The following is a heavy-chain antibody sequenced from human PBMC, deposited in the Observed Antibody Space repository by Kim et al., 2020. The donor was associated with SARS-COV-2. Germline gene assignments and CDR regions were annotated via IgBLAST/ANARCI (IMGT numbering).Heavy chain of an antibody. D-gene: IGHD1-26*01. CDR3: TRVIVGAAGLFDC. J-gene: IGHJ4*02. Sequence: SAESVEGRFTISRDNAKNTLYLQMNSLRAEDTAVYYCTRVIVGAAGLFDCWGQGTLVTVSS. V-gene: IGHV3-74*01.